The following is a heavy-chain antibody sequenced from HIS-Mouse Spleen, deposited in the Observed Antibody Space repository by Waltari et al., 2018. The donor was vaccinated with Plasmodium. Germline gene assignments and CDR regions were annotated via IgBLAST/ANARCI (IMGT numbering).Heavy chain of an antibody. CDR3: ARGLRGHYWYFDL. J-gene: IGHJ2*01. Sequence: QVQLQQWGAGLLKPSETLSLTCAVYGGSFSGYYWSWIRQPPGKGLEWIGEINHMGSTNYTPSLKSRVTISVDTSKNQFSLKLSSVTAADTAVYYCARGLRGHYWYFDLWGRGTLVTVSS. V-gene: IGHV4-34*01. CDR2: INHMGST. D-gene: IGHD3-10*01. CDR1: GGSFSGYY.